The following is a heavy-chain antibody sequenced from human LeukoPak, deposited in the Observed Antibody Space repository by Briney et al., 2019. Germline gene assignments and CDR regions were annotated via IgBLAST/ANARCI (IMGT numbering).Heavy chain of an antibody. J-gene: IGHJ5*02. CDR3: ARDLGESYYYDSSGYYYA. D-gene: IGHD3-22*01. Sequence: PGGSLRLSCAASGFTFSSYSMNWVRQAPGKGLEWVSSISSSSSYIYYADSVKGRFTISRDNAKNSLYLQMNSLRAEDTAVYYCARDLGESYYYDSSGYYYAWGQGTLVTVSS. CDR2: ISSSSSYI. V-gene: IGHV3-21*01. CDR1: GFTFSSYS.